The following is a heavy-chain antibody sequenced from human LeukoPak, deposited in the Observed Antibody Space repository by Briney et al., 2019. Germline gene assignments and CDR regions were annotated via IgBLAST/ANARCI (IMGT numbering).Heavy chain of an antibody. V-gene: IGHV1-69*13. CDR3: ARVAKGYSSSWYDY. D-gene: IGHD6-13*01. Sequence: SVKVSCKASGGTFSSYAISWVRQAPGQGLEWMGGIIPIFGTATYAQKFQGRVTITADESTSTAYMELSSLRSEDTAVYYCARVAKGYSSSWYDYWGQGTLVTVSS. CDR1: GGTFSSYA. CDR2: IIPIFGTA. J-gene: IGHJ4*02.